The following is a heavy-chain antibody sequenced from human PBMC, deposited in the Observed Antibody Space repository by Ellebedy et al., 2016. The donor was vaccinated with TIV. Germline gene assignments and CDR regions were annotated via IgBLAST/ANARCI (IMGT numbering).Heavy chain of an antibody. Sequence: GESLKISXAASGFTFTTYAMTWVRQAPGKGLEWVSTIGDSGDRTYYADSVRGRFTISRDNSRNTLYLQMTSLRAEDTAVYYCVRDFDYWGQGTLVTVSS. V-gene: IGHV3-23*01. CDR2: IGDSGDRT. CDR3: VRDFDY. CDR1: GFTFTTYA. J-gene: IGHJ4*02.